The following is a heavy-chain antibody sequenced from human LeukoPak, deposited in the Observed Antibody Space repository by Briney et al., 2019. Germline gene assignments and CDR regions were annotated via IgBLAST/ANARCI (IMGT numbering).Heavy chain of an antibody. Sequence: GGSLRLSCAASGFTFSSSSMNWVRQAPGKGLEWVSSISGGTGATYYADSVKGRFTISRDNFKNTLYLQMNSLRAEDTAVYYCAREMITFGGVIVMAFDYWGQGTLVTVSS. CDR2: ISGGTGAT. J-gene: IGHJ4*02. CDR1: GFTFSSSS. CDR3: AREMITFGGVIVMAFDY. D-gene: IGHD3-16*02. V-gene: IGHV3-23*01.